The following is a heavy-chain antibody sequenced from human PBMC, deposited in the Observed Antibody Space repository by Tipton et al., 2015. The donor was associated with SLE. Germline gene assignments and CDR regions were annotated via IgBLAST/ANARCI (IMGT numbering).Heavy chain of an antibody. CDR1: GFTFSSYA. Sequence: QVQLVQSGGGVVQPGRSLRLSCAASGFTFSSYAMHWVRQAPGKGPEWVAVISYDGSNKYYADSVKGRFTISRDNSKNTLYLQMNSLRAEDTAVYYCARGWELRGLDYWGQGTLVTVSS. CDR2: ISYDGSNK. CDR3: ARGWELRGLDY. V-gene: IGHV3-30*04. D-gene: IGHD1-26*01. J-gene: IGHJ4*02.